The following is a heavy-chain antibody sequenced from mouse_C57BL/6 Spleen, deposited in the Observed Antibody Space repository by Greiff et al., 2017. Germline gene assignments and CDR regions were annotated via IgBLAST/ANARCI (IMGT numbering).Heavy chain of an antibody. CDR3: ARRTITTVGRSWYFDV. CDR1: GYTFTSYW. Sequence: QVQLQQPGAELVRPGSSVKLSCKASGYTFTSYWMHWVKQRPIQGLEWIGNIDPSDSETHYNQKFKDKATLTVDKSSSTAYMQLSSLTSEDSAVYYCARRTITTVGRSWYFDVWGTGTTVTVSS. V-gene: IGHV1-52*01. J-gene: IGHJ1*03. CDR2: IDPSDSET. D-gene: IGHD1-1*01.